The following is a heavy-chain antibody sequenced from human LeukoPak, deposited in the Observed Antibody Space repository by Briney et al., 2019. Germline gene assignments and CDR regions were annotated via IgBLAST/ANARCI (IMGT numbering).Heavy chain of an antibody. CDR2: INPSGGST. Sequence: ASVKVSCKASGYTFTSYYMHWVRQAPGQGLEWMGIINPSGGSTSYAQKFQGRVTMTTDTSTSTAYMELRSLRSDDTAVYYCARDPGTYYGSGSPPHYWGQGTLVTVSS. CDR1: GYTFTSYY. D-gene: IGHD3-10*01. J-gene: IGHJ4*02. V-gene: IGHV1-46*01. CDR3: ARDPGTYYGSGSPPHY.